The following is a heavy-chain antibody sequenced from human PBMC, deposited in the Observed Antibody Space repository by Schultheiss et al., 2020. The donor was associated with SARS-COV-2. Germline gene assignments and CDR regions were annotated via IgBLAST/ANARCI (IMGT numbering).Heavy chain of an antibody. V-gene: IGHV4-39*07. CDR2: IYHSGST. CDR1: GGSISSRHYH. Sequence: SETLSLTCNVSGGSISSRHYHWAWIRQPPGKGLEWIGEIYHSGSTNYNPSLKSRVTISVDTSKNQFSLKLSSVTAADTAVYYCARELNYWGQGTLVTVSS. CDR3: ARELNY. J-gene: IGHJ4*02.